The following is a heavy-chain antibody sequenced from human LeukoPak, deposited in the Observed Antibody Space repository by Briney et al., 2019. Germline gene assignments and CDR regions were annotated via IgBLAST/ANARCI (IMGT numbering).Heavy chain of an antibody. CDR1: GFTFSSYS. J-gene: IGHJ4*02. CDR3: ARQRTTEVSDY. V-gene: IGHV3-21*01. Sequence: GGPLRLSCAASGFTFSSYSMNWVRQAPGKGLEWVSSISSSSSYIYYADSVKGRFTISRDNAKNSLYLQMNSLRAEDTAVYYCARQRTTEVSDYWGQGTLVTVSS. CDR2: ISSSSSYI. D-gene: IGHD4-23*01.